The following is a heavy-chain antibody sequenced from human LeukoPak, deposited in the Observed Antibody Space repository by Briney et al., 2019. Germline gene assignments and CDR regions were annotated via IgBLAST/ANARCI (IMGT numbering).Heavy chain of an antibody. CDR1: GGSISSYY. V-gene: IGHV4-59*01. J-gene: IGHJ6*02. CDR3: ARSGLDSRNYFGMDV. Sequence: PSETLSLTCTVSGGSISSYYWSWVRQPPGGGLEWIGYIYYSGSTNYNPSLKRRVTISLDTSKSQFSLKLRSVTAADTAVYYCARSGLDSRNYFGMDVWGQGTTVTVSS. D-gene: IGHD5-12*01. CDR2: IYYSGST.